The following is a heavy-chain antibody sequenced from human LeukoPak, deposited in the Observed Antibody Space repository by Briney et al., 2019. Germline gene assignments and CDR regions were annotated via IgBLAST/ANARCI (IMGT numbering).Heavy chain of an antibody. CDR3: ARTIAEAARFDY. D-gene: IGHD6-13*01. V-gene: IGHV3-48*01. CDR1: GFTFSSYA. J-gene: IGHJ4*02. CDR2: ISTSSSTI. Sequence: GGSLRLSCAASGFTFSSYAMNWVRQAPGKGLEWVSHISTSSSTIYYADSVKGRFTISRDNAKNSLYLQMNSLRAEDTAVYYCARTIAEAARFDYWGQGTLVTVSS.